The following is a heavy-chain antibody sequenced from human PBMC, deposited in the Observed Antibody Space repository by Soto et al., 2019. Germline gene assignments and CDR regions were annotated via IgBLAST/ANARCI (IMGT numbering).Heavy chain of an antibody. V-gene: IGHV3-23*01. CDR3: AKDGPTGDDAFDI. D-gene: IGHD7-27*01. Sequence: GGSLRLSCAASGFTFISYAMSWVRQAPGKGLEWVSAISGSGGSTYYGDSVKGRFNMSRDNSKNTLYLQMNSLRAEDTAVYYCAKDGPTGDDAFDIWGKGTMVTGSS. CDR1: GFTFISYA. CDR2: ISGSGGST. J-gene: IGHJ3*02.